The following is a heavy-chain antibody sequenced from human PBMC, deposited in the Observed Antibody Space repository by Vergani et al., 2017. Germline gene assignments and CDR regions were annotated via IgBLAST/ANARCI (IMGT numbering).Heavy chain of an antibody. J-gene: IGHJ6*03. D-gene: IGHD6-6*01. Sequence: VQLVQSGAEVKKPGSSVKVFCKASGGTFSSYAISLVRPAPGQGLEWMGGIIPIFGTANYAQKFQGRVTITADESTSTAYMELSSLRSEDTAVYYCARGPSSSSDYYYYMDVWGKGTTVTVSS. CDR2: IIPIFGTA. CDR3: ARGPSSSSDYYYYMDV. CDR1: GGTFSSYA. V-gene: IGHV1-69*01.